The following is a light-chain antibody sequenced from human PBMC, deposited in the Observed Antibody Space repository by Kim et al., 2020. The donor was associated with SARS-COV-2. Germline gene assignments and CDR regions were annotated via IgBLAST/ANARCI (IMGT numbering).Light chain of an antibody. Sequence: VSLGQTVRITCRGRSLRSYYATWYQQKPGQAPILVIYGKNNRPSGIPDRFSGSSSGNTASLTITGTQAGDEADYYCNSRDSNDNVVFGGGTKLTVL. V-gene: IGLV3-19*01. CDR1: SLRSYY. CDR2: GKN. CDR3: NSRDSNDNVV. J-gene: IGLJ2*01.